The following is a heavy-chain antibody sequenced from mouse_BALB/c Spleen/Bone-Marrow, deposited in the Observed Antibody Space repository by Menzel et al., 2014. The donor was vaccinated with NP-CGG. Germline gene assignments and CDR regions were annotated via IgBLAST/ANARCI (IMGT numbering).Heavy chain of an antibody. CDR3: ARKDYVGYAAMDY. Sequence: EVKLVESGGGLVQPGGSRKLSCAASGFTFSSFGMHWVRQAPEKGLEWVAYISGGSSIIYYADTVKGRFTISRDNPKNTLFLRMASLRSEDTAIYYCARKDYVGYAAMDYWGQGTSVTVSS. CDR2: ISGGSSII. CDR1: GFTFSSFG. V-gene: IGHV5-17*02. D-gene: IGHD1-2*01. J-gene: IGHJ4*01.